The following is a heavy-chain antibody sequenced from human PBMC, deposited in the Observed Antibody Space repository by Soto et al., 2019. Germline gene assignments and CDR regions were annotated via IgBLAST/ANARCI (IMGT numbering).Heavy chain of an antibody. V-gene: IGHV4-59*08. Sequence: PSETLSLTCTVSGGSISSYYWSWIRQPPGKGLEWIGYIYYRANPNYNPSLKSRVTISQDTSKNQFSLKLSSVTAADTAMYYCARTESGYSYGFADVWGQGTTVTVSS. D-gene: IGHD5-18*01. CDR3: ARTESGYSYGFADV. CDR2: IYYRANP. J-gene: IGHJ6*02. CDR1: GGSISSYY.